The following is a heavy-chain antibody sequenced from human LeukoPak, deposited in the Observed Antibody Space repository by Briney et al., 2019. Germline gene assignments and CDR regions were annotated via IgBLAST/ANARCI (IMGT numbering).Heavy chain of an antibody. D-gene: IGHD2-15*01. CDR1: GFTFSSSA. J-gene: IGHJ6*02. CDR2: ISNNGGYT. CDR3: ARICVGGTCFSPHYGMDV. Sequence: GGSLRLSCAASGFTFSSSAMSWVRQAPGKGLEWVSAISNNGGYTYYADSVQGRFTISRDNAKNSLFLQMDSLRAEDTAVYYCARICVGGTCFSPHYGMDVWGQGTTVTVSS. V-gene: IGHV3-23*01.